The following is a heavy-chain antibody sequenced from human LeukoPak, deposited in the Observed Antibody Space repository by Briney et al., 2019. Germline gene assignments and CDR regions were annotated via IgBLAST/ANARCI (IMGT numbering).Heavy chain of an antibody. CDR2: IYSDGST. J-gene: IGHJ4*01. CDR1: GFTVSSNY. Sequence: GGSLRLSCAASGFTVSSNYMSWVRQAPGKGLEWVSVIYSDGSTYYADSVKGRFTISRDNSKNTLFLQVNSLRADDTAVYFCATYAKVLGIPPPLYLFSYRGQGTLVTGSS. CDR3: ATYAKVLGIPPPLYLFSY. D-gene: IGHD3-16*01. V-gene: IGHV3-66*01.